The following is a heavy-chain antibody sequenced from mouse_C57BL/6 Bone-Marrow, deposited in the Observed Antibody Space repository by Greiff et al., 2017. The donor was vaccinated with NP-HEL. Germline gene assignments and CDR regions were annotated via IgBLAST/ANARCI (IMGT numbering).Heavy chain of an antibody. V-gene: IGHV1-22*01. CDR2: INPNNGGT. CDR1: GYTFTDYN. D-gene: IGHD1-1*01. J-gene: IGHJ3*01. Sequence: EVQLQQSGPELVKPGASVKMSCKASGYTFTDYNMHWVKQSHGKSLEWIGYINPNNGGTSYNQKFKGKATLTVNKSSSTAYMELRSLTSEDSAVYYCAIYYGSSSAWFAYWGQGTLVTVSA. CDR3: AIYYGSSSAWFAY.